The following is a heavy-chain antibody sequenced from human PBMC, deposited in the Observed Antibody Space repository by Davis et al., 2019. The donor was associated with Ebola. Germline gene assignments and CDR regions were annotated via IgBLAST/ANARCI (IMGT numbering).Heavy chain of an antibody. CDR1: GFTFSSYA. D-gene: IGHD3-3*01. V-gene: IGHV3-30*04. CDR3: ARTGDYDFWSGFGY. CDR2: ISYDGSNK. Sequence: GGSLRLSCAASGFTFSSYAMHWVRQAPGKGLEWVAVISYDGSNKYYADSVKGRFTISRDNSKNTLYLQMNSLRAEDTAVYYCARTGDYDFWSGFGYWGQGTLVTVSS. J-gene: IGHJ4*02.